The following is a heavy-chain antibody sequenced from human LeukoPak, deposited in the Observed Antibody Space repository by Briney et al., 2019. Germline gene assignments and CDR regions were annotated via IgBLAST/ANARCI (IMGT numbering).Heavy chain of an antibody. V-gene: IGHV1-69*13. CDR1: GGTFSSYA. CDR2: IIPIFGTA. CDR3: ARQIIAEPDYFDY. Sequence: SVKVSCKASGGTFSSYAISWVRQAPGQGLEWMGGIIPIFGTANYAQKFQGRVTIPADESTSTAYMELSSLRSEDTAVYYCARQIIAEPDYFDYWGQGTLVTVSS. D-gene: IGHD6-13*01. J-gene: IGHJ4*02.